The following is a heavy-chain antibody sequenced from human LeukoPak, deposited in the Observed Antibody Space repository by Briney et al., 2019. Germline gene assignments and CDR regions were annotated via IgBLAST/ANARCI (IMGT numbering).Heavy chain of an antibody. CDR2: INVGSGNT. Sequence: ASVKVSCKASGYTFITYPMHWVRQAPGQRLEWMGWINVGSGNTKYSQKFQGRVTITRDTSASTVYMELSSLRSEDTAVYYCARQVELGNDYWGQGTLVTVSS. CDR3: ARQVELGNDY. J-gene: IGHJ4*02. CDR1: GYTFITYP. V-gene: IGHV1-3*01. D-gene: IGHD7-27*01.